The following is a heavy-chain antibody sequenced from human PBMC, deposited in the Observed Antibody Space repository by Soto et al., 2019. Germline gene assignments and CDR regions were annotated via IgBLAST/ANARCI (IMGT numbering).Heavy chain of an antibody. CDR3: AKNPGYYYDSTGYHFDY. D-gene: IGHD3-22*01. CDR2: ISYDGSNK. Sequence: GGSLRLSCAASGFTFSSYAMHWVRQAPGKGLEWVAVISYDGSNKYYADSVKGRFTISRDNSRNTLYLQMNSLRAEDTAVYYFAKNPGYYYDSTGYHFDYWGQGTLVTVSS. CDR1: GFTFSSYA. J-gene: IGHJ4*02. V-gene: IGHV3-30-3*01.